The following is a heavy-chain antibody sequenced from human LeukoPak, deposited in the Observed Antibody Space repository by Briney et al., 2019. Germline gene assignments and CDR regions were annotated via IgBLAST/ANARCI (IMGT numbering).Heavy chain of an antibody. CDR2: IYHSGST. Sequence: SETLSLTCAVYGESFSGYYWSWIRQPPGKGLEWIGSIYHSGSTYYNPSLKSRVTISVDTSKNQFSLKLSSVTAADTAVYYCARQAPQVGYCSSTSCFGWFDPWGQGTLVIVSS. V-gene: IGHV4-34*01. CDR3: ARQAPQVGYCSSTSCFGWFDP. D-gene: IGHD2-2*01. CDR1: GESFSGYY. J-gene: IGHJ5*02.